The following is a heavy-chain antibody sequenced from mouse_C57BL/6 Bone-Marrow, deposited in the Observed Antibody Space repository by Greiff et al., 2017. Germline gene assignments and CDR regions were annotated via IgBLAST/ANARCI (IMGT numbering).Heavy chain of an antibody. V-gene: IGHV5-4*03. J-gene: IGHJ4*01. CDR1: GFTFSSYA. Sequence: EVMLVESGGGLVKPGGSLKLSCAASGFTFSSYAMSWVRQTPEKRLEWVATISDGGSYTYYPDNVKGRFTISRDNAQNNLYLQMSHLKSEDTAVYYCSTNHGSSDYYAMDYWGPGTSVTVSS. CDR2: ISDGGSYT. CDR3: STNHGSSDYYAMDY. D-gene: IGHD1-1*01.